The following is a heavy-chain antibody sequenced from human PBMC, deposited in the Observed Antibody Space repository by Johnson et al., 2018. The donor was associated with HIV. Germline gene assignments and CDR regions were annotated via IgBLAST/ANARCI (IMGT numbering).Heavy chain of an antibody. J-gene: IGHJ3*02. CDR3: ARDQTGVTTI. Sequence: VQLVESGGGLIRPGGSLRLSCAASGFIVSTNYMNWVRQAPGKGLEWVSGIYSGGNTYYADSVKGRFTISGDNAKNTLYLQMNSLRAEDTAVYYCARDQTGVTTIWGQGTMVTVSS. CDR1: GFIVSTNY. CDR2: IYSGGNT. D-gene: IGHD7-27*01. V-gene: IGHV3-53*01.